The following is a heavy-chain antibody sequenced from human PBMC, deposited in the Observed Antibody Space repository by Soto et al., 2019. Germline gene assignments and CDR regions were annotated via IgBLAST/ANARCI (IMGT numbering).Heavy chain of an antibody. Sequence: PGGSLRLSCAASGFTFSSYVMHWVRQAPGKGLEWVAVISYDGINKYYADSVKGRFTISRDNSKNTLYLQMNSLRAEDTAVYYCAQEGGQRWEPCYYYGMDVWGEGTTVTVSS. V-gene: IGHV3-30*18. CDR1: GFTFSSYV. J-gene: IGHJ6*04. D-gene: IGHD1-1*01. CDR3: AQEGGQRWEPCYYYGMDV. CDR2: ISYDGINK.